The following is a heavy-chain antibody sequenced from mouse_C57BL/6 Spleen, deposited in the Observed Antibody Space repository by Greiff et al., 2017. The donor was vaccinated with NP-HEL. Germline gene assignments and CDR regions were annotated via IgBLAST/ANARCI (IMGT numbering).Heavy chain of an antibody. CDR3: ARAVGDYFDG. CDR2: IDPSDSYT. V-gene: IGHV1-59*01. CDR1: GYTFTSYW. Sequence: QVQLQQPGAELVRPGTSVKLSCKASGYTFTSYWMHWVKQRPGQGLEWIGVIDPSDSYTNYNQKFKGKATLTVDTSSSTAYMQLSSLTSEDSAVYYGARAVGDYFDGWGKGTTLTVSS. J-gene: IGHJ2*01. D-gene: IGHD1-1*01.